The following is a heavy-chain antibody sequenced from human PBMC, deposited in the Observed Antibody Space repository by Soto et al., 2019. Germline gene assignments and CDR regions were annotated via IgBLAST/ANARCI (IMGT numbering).Heavy chain of an antibody. J-gene: IGHJ6*02. CDR1: GASISGFY. D-gene: IGHD3-3*01. V-gene: IGHV4-4*07. Sequence: PSETLSLTCTVSGASISGFYWSWIRKSAGKGLEWIGRIYATGTTDYNPSLKSRVMMSVDTSKKQFSLKLRSVTAADTAVYYCVRAWVLRFLEWPPEGMDVWGQGTTVTVSS. CDR2: IYATGTT. CDR3: VRAWVLRFLEWPPEGMDV.